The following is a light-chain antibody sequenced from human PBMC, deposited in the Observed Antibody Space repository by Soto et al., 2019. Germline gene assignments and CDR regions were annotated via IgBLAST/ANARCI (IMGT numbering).Light chain of an antibody. V-gene: IGKV3-15*01. J-gene: IGKJ1*01. CDR2: GAS. Sequence: EIVMTQSPATLSVSPGERATLSCRASQSVSSNLAWYQQKPGQAPRLLIYGASTRATGIPARFSGSGSGTDFTLTIISLQSEDFAVYYCQQYNNWPPMAFGQGTKVEIK. CDR3: QQYNNWPPMA. CDR1: QSVSSN.